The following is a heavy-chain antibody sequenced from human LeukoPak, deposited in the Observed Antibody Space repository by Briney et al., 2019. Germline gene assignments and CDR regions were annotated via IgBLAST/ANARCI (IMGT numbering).Heavy chain of an antibody. Sequence: GGSLRLSCAASGFTFDDYAMHWVRQAPGKGLEWVSGISWNSGSIGYADSVKGRFTISRDNAKNSLYLQMNSLRAEDTVLYYCAKDIETSGFYRTFDYWGQGTLVTVSS. D-gene: IGHD4-11*01. V-gene: IGHV3-9*01. CDR2: ISWNSGSI. J-gene: IGHJ4*02. CDR1: GFTFDDYA. CDR3: AKDIETSGFYRTFDY.